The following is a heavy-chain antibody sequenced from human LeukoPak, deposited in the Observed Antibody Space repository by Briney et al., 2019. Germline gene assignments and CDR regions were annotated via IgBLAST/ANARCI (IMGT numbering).Heavy chain of an antibody. Sequence: GGSLRLSCAASGFTFSSYAVSWVRQAPGKGLEWVSAISGSGGSTYYVDSVKVRFTISRDNSKHTLYLQMNSLRAEDTAVYYCAKGPPLGYYYMDVWGKGTTVTVSS. CDR2: ISGSGGST. J-gene: IGHJ6*03. CDR1: GFTFSSYA. CDR3: AKGPPLGYYYMDV. V-gene: IGHV3-23*01.